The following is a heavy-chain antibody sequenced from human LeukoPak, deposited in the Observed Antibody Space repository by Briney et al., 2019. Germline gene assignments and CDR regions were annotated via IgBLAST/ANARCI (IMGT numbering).Heavy chain of an antibody. J-gene: IGHJ4*02. V-gene: IGHV6-1*01. CDR1: GDSVSSNSAA. CDR3: TTVVPAALHFDY. Sequence: SQTLSLTCAISGDSVSSNSAAWNWIRQSPSRGLEWLGRTYYRSKWYNDYAVSVKSRITINPDTSKNQFSLKLSSVTAADTAVYYCTTVVPAALHFDYWGQGSLVTVSS. D-gene: IGHD2-2*01. CDR2: TYYRSKWYN.